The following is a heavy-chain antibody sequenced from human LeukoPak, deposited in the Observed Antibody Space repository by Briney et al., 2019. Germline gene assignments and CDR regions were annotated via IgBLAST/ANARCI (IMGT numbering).Heavy chain of an antibody. CDR1: GFTFSNYR. D-gene: IGHD6-13*01. V-gene: IGHV3-48*02. J-gene: IGHJ3*02. Sequence: GGSLRLSCAASGFTFSNYRMNWVRQAPGEGLEWVSYISISISAIYYADSVKGRLTISRDNAKNSLYLQKNSLRDEDTAVYYCARKLDSSSWNDAFDIWGQGTMVTVSS. CDR2: ISISISAI. CDR3: ARKLDSSSWNDAFDI.